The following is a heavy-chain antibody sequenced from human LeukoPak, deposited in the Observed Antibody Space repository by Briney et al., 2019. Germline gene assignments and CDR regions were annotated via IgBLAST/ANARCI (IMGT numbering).Heavy chain of an antibody. CDR1: GFTFSDYY. CDR2: ISSSSYT. V-gene: IGHV3-11*06. CDR3: ARGGGYNWFDP. Sequence: GGSLRLSCAASGFTFSDYYMSWIRQAPGKGLEWVSYISSSSYTNYADSVKGRFTISRDNAQNSLYLQMNSLRADDTAVYYCARGGGYNWFDPWGQGTLVTVSS. D-gene: IGHD1-26*01. J-gene: IGHJ5*02.